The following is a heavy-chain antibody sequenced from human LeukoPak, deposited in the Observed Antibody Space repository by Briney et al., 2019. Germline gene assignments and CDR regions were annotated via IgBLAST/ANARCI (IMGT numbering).Heavy chain of an antibody. J-gene: IGHJ4*02. D-gene: IGHD6-6*01. V-gene: IGHV3-23*01. CDR2: ISASGGAT. CDR1: GLTFSTYA. Sequence: SGGSLRLSCAASGLTFSTYAMSWVRQAPRKGLEWVSSISASGGATYYVDSVKGRFTISRDNSKNTLYLQMNSLRAEDTAVYYCAKASIAEYYFDCWGQGTLVTVSS. CDR3: AKASIAEYYFDC.